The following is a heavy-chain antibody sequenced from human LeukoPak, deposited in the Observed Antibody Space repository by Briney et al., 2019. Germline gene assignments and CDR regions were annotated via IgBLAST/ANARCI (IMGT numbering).Heavy chain of an antibody. D-gene: IGHD3-22*01. CDR2: ISGSGGST. V-gene: IGHV3-23*01. CDR1: GFTFSSYA. Sequence: GGSLRLSCAASGFTFSSYAMSWVRQAPGKGLEWVSAISGSGGSTYYADSVKGRFTISRDNSKNTLYLQMNSLRAEDTAVYYCAKVEYYYDSSGYYPNRWFDPWGQGTLVTVSS. CDR3: AKVEYYYDSSGYYPNRWFDP. J-gene: IGHJ5*02.